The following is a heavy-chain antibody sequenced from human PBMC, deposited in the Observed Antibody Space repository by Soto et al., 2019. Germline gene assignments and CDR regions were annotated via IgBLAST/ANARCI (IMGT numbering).Heavy chain of an antibody. CDR2: ISSSSSTI. CDR3: ARECCTNGVCYNDAFDI. Sequence: EVQLVESGGGLVQPGGSLRLSCAASGFTFSSYSMNWVRQAPGKGLEWVSYISSSSSTIYYADSVKGRFTISRDNAKNSLYLQMNSLRAEDTAVYYCARECCTNGVCYNDAFDIWGQETMVTVSS. V-gene: IGHV3-48*01. J-gene: IGHJ3*02. CDR1: GFTFSSYS. D-gene: IGHD2-8*01.